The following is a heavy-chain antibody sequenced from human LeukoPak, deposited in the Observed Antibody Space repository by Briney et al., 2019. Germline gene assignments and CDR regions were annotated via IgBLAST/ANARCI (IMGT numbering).Heavy chain of an antibody. CDR1: GGSFSGYY. CDR3: ARGRYNWNYDY. CDR2: INHRGST. J-gene: IGHJ4*02. D-gene: IGHD1-7*01. V-gene: IGHV4-34*01. Sequence: SETLSLTCAVYGGSFSGYYWSWIRQPPGKGGEWIGEINHRGSTNYNPSLKSRVHISVDTSKNHFSLKLSSVTAADTAVYYCARGRYNWNYDYWGQGTLVTVSS.